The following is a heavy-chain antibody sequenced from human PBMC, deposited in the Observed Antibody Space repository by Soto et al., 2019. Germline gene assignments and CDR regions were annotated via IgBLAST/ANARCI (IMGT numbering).Heavy chain of an antibody. Sequence: QVQLQESGPGLVKPSATLSLTCTVSGGSVSSGSYYWSWIRQPPGKGLEWIGYIYYSGSTNYNPSLKSRVTISVDTSKNQFSLKLSSVTAADTAVYYCARDSPQVDYYYGMDVWGQGTTVTVSS. CDR3: ARDSPQVDYYYGMDV. CDR2: IYYSGST. V-gene: IGHV4-61*01. J-gene: IGHJ6*02. CDR1: GGSVSSGSYY.